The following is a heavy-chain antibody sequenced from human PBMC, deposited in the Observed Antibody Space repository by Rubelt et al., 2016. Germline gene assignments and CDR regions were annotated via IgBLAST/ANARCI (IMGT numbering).Heavy chain of an antibody. CDR3: ARGKEGLGVTMMDY. CDR2: INHSRST. Sequence: QVQLQQWGAGLLKPSETLSLTCAVYGGSFSGYYWSWIRQPPGKGLEWIGEINHSRSTNYNPSLKRRVTISVDPSKNRFSLKLSSVTAADTAVYYCARGKEGLGVTMMDYWGQGTLVTVSS. D-gene: IGHD3-22*01. J-gene: IGHJ4*02. CDR1: GGSFSGYY. V-gene: IGHV4-34*01.